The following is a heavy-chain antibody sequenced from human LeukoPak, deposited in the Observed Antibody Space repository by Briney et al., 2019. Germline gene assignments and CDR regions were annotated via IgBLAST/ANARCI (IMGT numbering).Heavy chain of an antibody. CDR3: ASTRDRYCSSTSCPAGDY. J-gene: IGHJ4*02. D-gene: IGHD2-2*01. CDR1: GFTFSSYS. CDR2: ISSSSSYI. V-gene: IGHV3-21*01. Sequence: GSLRLSCAASGFTFSSYSMNWVRQAPGKGLEWVSSISSSSSYIYYADSVKGRFTISRDNAKNSLYLQMNSLRAEDTAVYYCASTRDRYCSSTSCPAGDYWGQGTLVTVSS.